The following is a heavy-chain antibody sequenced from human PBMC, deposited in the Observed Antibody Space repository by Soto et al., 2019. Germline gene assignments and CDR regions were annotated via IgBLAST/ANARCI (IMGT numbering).Heavy chain of an antibody. D-gene: IGHD3-22*01. Sequence: PGESLKISCKGSGYSFTSYWIGWARQMPGKGLEWMGIIYPGDSDTRYSPSFQGQVTISADKSISTAYLQWSSLKASDTAMYYCARRPTMIVVDDAFDIWGQGXMVTVSS. CDR2: IYPGDSDT. CDR1: GYSFTSYW. J-gene: IGHJ3*02. V-gene: IGHV5-51*01. CDR3: ARRPTMIVVDDAFDI.